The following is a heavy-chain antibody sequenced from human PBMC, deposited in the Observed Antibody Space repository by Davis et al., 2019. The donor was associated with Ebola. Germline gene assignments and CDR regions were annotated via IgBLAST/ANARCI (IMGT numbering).Heavy chain of an antibody. V-gene: IGHV4-31*03. CDR2: IYYSGST. J-gene: IGHJ5*02. CDR3: ARHVGEYAQRWFDR. Sequence: MPSETLSLTCTVSGGSISSGVYYWSWIRQHPGKGLEWIGYIYYSGSTYYNPSLMSRVTISVDTSKNQFSLKLSSVTAADTAVYYCARHVGEYAQRWFDRWGQGILVAVSS. CDR1: GGSISSGVYY. D-gene: IGHD3-16*01.